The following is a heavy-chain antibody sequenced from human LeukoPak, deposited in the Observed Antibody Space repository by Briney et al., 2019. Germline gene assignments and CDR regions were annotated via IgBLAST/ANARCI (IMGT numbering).Heavy chain of an antibody. J-gene: IGHJ4*02. D-gene: IGHD6-13*01. CDR2: ISYDGSNE. CDR1: GFTFDDYA. Sequence: GGSLRLSCAASGFTFDDYAMHWVRQAPGKGLEWVAFISYDGSNEYYADSVKGRFTFSRDNSKNTLFLQMNSLRPEDTAVYYCAKDVLGVAATGSYFDYWGQGTLVTVSS. CDR3: AKDVLGVAATGSYFDY. V-gene: IGHV3-30*18.